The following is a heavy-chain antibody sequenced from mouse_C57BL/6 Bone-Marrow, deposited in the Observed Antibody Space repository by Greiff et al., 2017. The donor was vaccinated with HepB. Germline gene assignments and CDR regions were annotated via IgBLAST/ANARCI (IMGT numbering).Heavy chain of an antibody. V-gene: IGHV7-1*01. CDR2: SRNKANDYTT. CDR1: GFTFSDFY. CDR3: ARTVVAPWDWYFDV. Sequence: EVMLVESGGGLVQSGRSLRLSCATSGFTFSDFYMEWVRQAPGKGLEWIAASRNKANDYTTEYSASVKGRFIVSRDTSQSILYLQMNALRAEDTAIYYCARTVVAPWDWYFDVWGTGTTVTVSS. J-gene: IGHJ1*03. D-gene: IGHD1-1*01.